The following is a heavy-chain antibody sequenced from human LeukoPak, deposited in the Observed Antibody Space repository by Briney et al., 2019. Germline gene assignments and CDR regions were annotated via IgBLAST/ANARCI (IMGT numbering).Heavy chain of an antibody. CDR1: GFTFSSYS. CDR3: ARDLLLRYFDWLLPLDY. CDR2: ISSSSSYI. J-gene: IGHJ4*02. D-gene: IGHD3-9*01. Sequence: GGSLRLSCAASGFTFSSYSMNWVRQAPGKGLEWVSSISSSSSYIYYADSVKGRFTISRDNAKNSLYLQMNSLRAEDTAVYYCARDLLLRYFDWLLPLDYWGQGTLVTVSS. V-gene: IGHV3-21*01.